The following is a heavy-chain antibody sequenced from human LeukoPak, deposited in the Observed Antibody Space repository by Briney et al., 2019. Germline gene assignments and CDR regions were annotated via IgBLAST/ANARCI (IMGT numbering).Heavy chain of an antibody. V-gene: IGHV4-61*02. CDR2: IYTSGST. CDR1: GGSISSGSYY. D-gene: IGHD3-22*01. Sequence: SQTLSLTCTVSGGSISSGSYYWSWIRQPAGKGLEWIGRIYTSGSTNYIPSLKSRVTISVDTSKNQFSLKLSSVTAADTAVYYCARDGAGGDSSGYFMRSNWFDPWGQGTLVTVSS. J-gene: IGHJ5*02. CDR3: ARDGAGGDSSGYFMRSNWFDP.